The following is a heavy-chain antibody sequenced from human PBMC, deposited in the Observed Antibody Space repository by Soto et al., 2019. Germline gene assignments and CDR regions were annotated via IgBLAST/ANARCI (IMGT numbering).Heavy chain of an antibody. CDR3: ARDKGFGESDV. V-gene: IGHV1-18*01. D-gene: IGHD3-10*01. CDR1: GYSFTSYG. Sequence: QVQLVQSGAEVKKPGASVKVSCKASGYSFTSYGISWVRQAPGQGLEWMGWISAYNGNTNYAQKLKGRVTMTTHTSTSTAYMELSSLRSHDTAVYYRARDKGFGESDVWGQGTTVTVSS. J-gene: IGHJ6*02. CDR2: ISAYNGNT.